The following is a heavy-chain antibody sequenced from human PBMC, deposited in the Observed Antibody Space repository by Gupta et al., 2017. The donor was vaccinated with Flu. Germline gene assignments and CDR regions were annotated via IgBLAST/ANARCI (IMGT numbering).Heavy chain of an antibody. Sequence: EGQRVESGGGLVKRGGYFRLYCAASGFAFSNAWMAWVRQATGKGLEWVGRIRSFVDGEKTDDSVPVKGRFTISSEESKAYLQLSSLKTEDTAVYYGATDNEGDELAHFFDNWGQGTLVTVSS. CDR2: IRSFVDGEKT. D-gene: IGHD3-3*02. CDR3: ATDNEGDELAHFFDN. J-gene: IGHJ4*02. V-gene: IGHV3-15*01. CDR1: GFAFSNAW.